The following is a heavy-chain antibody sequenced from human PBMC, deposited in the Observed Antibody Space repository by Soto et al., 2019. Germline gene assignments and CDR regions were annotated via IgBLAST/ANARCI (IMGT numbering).Heavy chain of an antibody. J-gene: IGHJ3*02. D-gene: IGHD3-3*01. CDR3: ARGGGVGVAGSAAFDM. CDR1: GYPVTAYY. V-gene: IGHV1-2*02. CDR2: INPATGAA. Sequence: QLHLVQSGAVVKKPGASVTVSCSASGYPVTAYYMHWVRQAPGRGLEWMGGINPATGAAKYTQTFQGGGTMSRDTSTSTVFRELSGLTSEDTAVFYCARGGGVGVAGSAAFDMWGQGTLVTVSS.